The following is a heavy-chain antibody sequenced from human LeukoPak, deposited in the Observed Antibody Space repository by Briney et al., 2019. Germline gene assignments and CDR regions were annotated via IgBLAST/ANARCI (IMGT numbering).Heavy chain of an antibody. CDR3: ARVKGRDGYNQYYMDV. V-gene: IGHV1-2*02. Sequence: ASVKVSCKASGYTFTGYYMHWVRQAPGQGLEWMGWINPNSGGTNYAQKFQGRVTKTRDTSISTAYMELSRLRSDDTAVYYCARVKGRDGYNQYYMDVWGKGTTVTVSS. J-gene: IGHJ6*03. CDR1: GYTFTGYY. CDR2: INPNSGGT. D-gene: IGHD5-24*01.